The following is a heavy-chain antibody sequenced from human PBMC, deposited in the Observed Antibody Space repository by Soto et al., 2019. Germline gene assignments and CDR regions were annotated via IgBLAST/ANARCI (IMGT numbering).Heavy chain of an antibody. Sequence: EVQLVESGGGLVRPGGSLRLSCAASGFTFSYYWMHWVRQAPGKGLVWVSRIHSDGRSTTYADFVKGRFIISRDNARNTVDLQMNSVRVEDTAVYYCARVDRGAFDLWGQGTVVTVSS. CDR1: GFTFSYYW. D-gene: IGHD1-26*01. J-gene: IGHJ3*01. CDR3: ARVDRGAFDL. V-gene: IGHV3-74*01. CDR2: IHSDGRST.